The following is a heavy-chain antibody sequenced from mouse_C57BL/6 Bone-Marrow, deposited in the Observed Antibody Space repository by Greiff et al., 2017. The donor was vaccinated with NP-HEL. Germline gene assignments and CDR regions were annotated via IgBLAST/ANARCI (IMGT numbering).Heavy chain of an antibody. Sequence: QVQLQQSGPGLVQPSQSLSITCTASGFSLTSYGVHWVRQSPGKGLEWLGVIWSGGSTDYNAAFISRLSSSKVYSQCHVSFKMNSLQADDTAIYYCAPLIATEDYYAVDYWGQGTSVTVSS. D-gene: IGHD2-4*01. CDR3: APLIATEDYYAVDY. V-gene: IGHV2-2*01. CDR1: GFSLTSYG. J-gene: IGHJ4*01. CDR2: IWSGGST.